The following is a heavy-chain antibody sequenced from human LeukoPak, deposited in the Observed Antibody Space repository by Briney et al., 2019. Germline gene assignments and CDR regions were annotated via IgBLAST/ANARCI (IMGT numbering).Heavy chain of an antibody. CDR3: AKGDLQYEDYYYYMDV. CDR2: IKQDGSEK. Sequence: LPGGSLRLSCAASGFTFSNYWMTWVRQPPGKGLEWVANIKQDGSEKYYVDSVKGRFTMSRDNAKNSLYLQMNSLRAEDTAVYYCAKGDLQYEDYYYYMDVWGKGTTVTVSS. CDR1: GFTFSNYW. D-gene: IGHD4-11*01. J-gene: IGHJ6*03. V-gene: IGHV3-7*01.